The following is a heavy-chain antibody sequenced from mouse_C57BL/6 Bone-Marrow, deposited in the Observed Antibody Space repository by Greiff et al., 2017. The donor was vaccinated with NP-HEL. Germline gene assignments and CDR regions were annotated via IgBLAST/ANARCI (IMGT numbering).Heavy chain of an antibody. CDR3: ASNYGSSYRYFDV. V-gene: IGHV3-6*01. CDR1: GYSITSGYY. J-gene: IGHJ1*03. Sequence: VQLQESGPGLVKPSQSLSLTCSVTGYSITSGYYWNWIRQFPGNKLEWMGYISYDGSNNYNPSLKNRISITRDTSKNQFFLKLNSVTTEDTATYYCASNYGSSYRYFDVWGTGTTVTVSS. D-gene: IGHD1-1*01. CDR2: ISYDGSN.